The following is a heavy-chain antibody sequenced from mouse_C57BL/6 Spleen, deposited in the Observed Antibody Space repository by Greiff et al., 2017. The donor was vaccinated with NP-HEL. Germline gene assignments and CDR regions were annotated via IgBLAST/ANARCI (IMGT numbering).Heavy chain of an antibody. Sequence: VQGVESGPGLVQPSQSLSITCTVSGFSLTSYGVHWVRQSPGKGLEWLGVIWSGGSTDYNAAFISRLSISKDNSKSQVFFKMNRLQADDTAIYYCARNNGAGTRNYFDYWGQGTTLTVSS. V-gene: IGHV2-2*01. CDR3: ARNNGAGTRNYFDY. J-gene: IGHJ2*01. D-gene: IGHD4-1*01. CDR2: IWSGGST. CDR1: GFSLTSYG.